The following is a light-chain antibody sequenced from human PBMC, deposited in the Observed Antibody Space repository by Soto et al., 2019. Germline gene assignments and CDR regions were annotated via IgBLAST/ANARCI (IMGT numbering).Light chain of an antibody. CDR3: HQRSNWPPLT. CDR1: QSVGGN. CDR2: DAS. V-gene: IGKV3-11*01. Sequence: EIVLTQSPATLSLSPGERATLSCRASQSVGGNLDWYQQKPGQAPRLLIYDASNRASGIPARFSGSGSGTDFTLTISSLEPEDLAVYYCHQRSNWPPLTFGGGTKVEIK. J-gene: IGKJ4*01.